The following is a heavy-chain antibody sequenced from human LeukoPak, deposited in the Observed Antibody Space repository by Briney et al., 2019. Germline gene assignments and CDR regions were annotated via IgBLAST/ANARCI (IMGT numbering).Heavy chain of an antibody. CDR1: GFTFSSYA. CDR3: AKDQGSGHGSYTWGTFDY. CDR2: INGRGETT. Sequence: GGSLRLSCAASGFTFSSYAMSWARQAPGKGLEWVSGINGRGETTVYAASVEGRFTISRDNSKNTLYLQLNSLRVEDTAVYFCAKDQGSGHGSYTWGTFDYWGLGSLVTVFS. V-gene: IGHV3-23*01. D-gene: IGHD3-3*01. J-gene: IGHJ4*01.